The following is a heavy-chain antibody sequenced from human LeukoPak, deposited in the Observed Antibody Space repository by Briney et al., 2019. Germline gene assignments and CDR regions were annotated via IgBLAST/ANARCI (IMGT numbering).Heavy chain of an antibody. CDR1: GYTVTSYA. CDR3: ARDPAPVLRYFDWLDPTNWFDP. V-gene: IGHV1-3*01. D-gene: IGHD3-9*01. CDR2: INAGNGNT. J-gene: IGHJ5*02. Sequence: ASVKVSCKASGYTVTSYAMHWVRQAPGQRLEWMGWINAGNGNTKYSQKFQVRVTITRDTSASTAYMELSSLRSEDTAVYYCARDPAPVLRYFDWLDPTNWFDPWGQGTLVTVSS.